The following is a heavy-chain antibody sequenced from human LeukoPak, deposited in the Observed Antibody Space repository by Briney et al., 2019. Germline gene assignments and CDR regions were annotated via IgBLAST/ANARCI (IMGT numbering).Heavy chain of an antibody. J-gene: IGHJ6*02. D-gene: IGHD1-1*01. CDR3: ARDRWNDAYNGMDV. Sequence: SETLSLTCTVSGGSISSNYWSWIRQPPGKGLEWIGYIYHSGSTSYNPSLKSRDTFSVDTSKNQFSLKLNSVTAADTAVYYCARDRWNDAYNGMDVWGQGTTVTVSS. V-gene: IGHV4-59*01. CDR1: GGSISSNY. CDR2: IYHSGST.